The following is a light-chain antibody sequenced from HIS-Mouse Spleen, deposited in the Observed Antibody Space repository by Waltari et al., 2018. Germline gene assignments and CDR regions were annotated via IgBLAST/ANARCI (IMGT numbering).Light chain of an antibody. CDR1: SSNIGSNY. CDR3: AAWDDSLSGPV. J-gene: IGLJ3*02. Sequence: QSVLTQPPSASGTPGQGVTISCSGSSSNIGSNYVYWYQQRPGTAPKLLIYRNNQRPSGVPDRFSGSKSGTSASLAISGLRSEDEADYYCAAWDDSLSGPVFGGGTKLTVL. V-gene: IGLV1-47*01. CDR2: RNN.